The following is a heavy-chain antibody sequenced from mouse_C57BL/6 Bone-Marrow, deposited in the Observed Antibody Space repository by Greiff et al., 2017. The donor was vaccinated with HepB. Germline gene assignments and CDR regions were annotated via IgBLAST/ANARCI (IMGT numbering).Heavy chain of an antibody. D-gene: IGHD1-1*02. CDR1: GFTFTDYY. V-gene: IGHV7-3*01. Sequence: DVQLVESGGGLVQPGGSLSLSCAASGFTFTDYYMSWVRQPPGKALEWLGFIRNKANGYTTEYSAYVKGRFTISRDNSQSILYLQMNALRAEDSATYYCARYEAGGGGDYFDYWGQGTTLTVSS. CDR3: ARYEAGGGGDYFDY. J-gene: IGHJ2*01. CDR2: IRNKANGYTT.